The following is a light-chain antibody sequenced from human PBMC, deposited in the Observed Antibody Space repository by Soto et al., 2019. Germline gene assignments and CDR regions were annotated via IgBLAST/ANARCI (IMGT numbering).Light chain of an antibody. V-gene: IGKV3-15*01. J-gene: IGKJ1*01. CDR3: QQYNNWPPWT. Sequence: EIVMTQSPATLSVSLGERATLSCRASQSVGSDLAWYQQKPGQAPRLLIYGASTRAAGIPARFSGSGSGTDFTLTISSLQSGDFAIYYCQQYNNWPPWTFDQGTMVEIK. CDR2: GAS. CDR1: QSVGSD.